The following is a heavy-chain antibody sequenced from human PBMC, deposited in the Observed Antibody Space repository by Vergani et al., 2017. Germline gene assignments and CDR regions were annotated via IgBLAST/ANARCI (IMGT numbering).Heavy chain of an antibody. Sequence: QLQLQESGPGLVKPSATLSLTCSVSGASIRSSNYYWGWIRQPPGKGLDWIASIYYSGSTYYNPSLKSRVTISVDTSKNQFSLKLSSVTAADTAVYFCAGHSAVEWLVRLGWIDPGGQGILVTVSS. V-gene: IGHV4-39*01. CDR3: AGHSAVEWLVRLGWIDP. D-gene: IGHD6-19*01. J-gene: IGHJ5*02. CDR2: IYYSGST. CDR1: GASIRSSNYY.